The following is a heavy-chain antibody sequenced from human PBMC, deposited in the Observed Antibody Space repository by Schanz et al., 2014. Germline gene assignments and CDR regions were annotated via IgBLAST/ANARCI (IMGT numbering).Heavy chain of an antibody. Sequence: QVQLVQSGAEVKKPGASVKVSCKASGYTFTGYYMHWVRQAPGQGLEWMGVTNPNGGAEFAQKFQGRISMTRDTSTTTFYMELSSLTSDDTAVYYCARAGQDFEYSSLSPIWYFDLWGRGTLVTVSS. J-gene: IGHJ2*01. D-gene: IGHD6-6*01. V-gene: IGHV1-2*02. CDR3: ARAGQDFEYSSLSPIWYFDL. CDR1: GYTFTGYY. CDR2: TNPNGGA.